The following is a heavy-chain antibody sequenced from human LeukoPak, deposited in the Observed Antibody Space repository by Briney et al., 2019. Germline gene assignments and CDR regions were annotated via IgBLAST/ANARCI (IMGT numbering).Heavy chain of an antibody. Sequence: AGGSLRLSCAASGFTFSSYGMHWVRQAPGKGLEWVAFIRYDGSNKYYADSVKGRFTISRDNSKNTLYLQMNSLRAEDTAVYYCARFNCSGGSCYFDYWGQGTLVTVSS. CDR3: ARFNCSGGSCYFDY. CDR2: IRYDGSNK. V-gene: IGHV3-30*02. J-gene: IGHJ4*02. D-gene: IGHD2-15*01. CDR1: GFTFSSYG.